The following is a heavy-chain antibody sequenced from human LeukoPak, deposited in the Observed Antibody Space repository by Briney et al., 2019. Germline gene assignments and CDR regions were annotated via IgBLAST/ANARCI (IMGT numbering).Heavy chain of an antibody. CDR1: GGSISSYY. D-gene: IGHD1-7*01. V-gene: IGHV4-59*01. CDR3: AREELELRFGYYYGMDV. J-gene: IGHJ6*02. CDR2: IYYSGST. Sequence: SETLSLTCTVSGGSISSYYWSWIRQPPGKGLEWIGYIYYSGSTNYSPSLKSRLTISVDTSKNQFSLKLSSVTAADTAVYYCAREELELRFGYYYGMDVWGQGTTVTVSS.